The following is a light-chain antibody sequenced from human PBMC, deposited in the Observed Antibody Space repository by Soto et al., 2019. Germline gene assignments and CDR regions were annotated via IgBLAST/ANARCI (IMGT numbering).Light chain of an antibody. CDR3: QNFDSAPQT. V-gene: IGKV1-39*01. Sequence: DIQMTQSPSSLSASVGDRVTITCRASQSISRYLNWYQQKPGKAPKLLIYAASSLQSGVPSRFRGGGSGTEFTLTISSLQPEDVATYYCQNFDSAPQTFGQGTKVDIK. CDR2: AAS. CDR1: QSISRY. J-gene: IGKJ1*01.